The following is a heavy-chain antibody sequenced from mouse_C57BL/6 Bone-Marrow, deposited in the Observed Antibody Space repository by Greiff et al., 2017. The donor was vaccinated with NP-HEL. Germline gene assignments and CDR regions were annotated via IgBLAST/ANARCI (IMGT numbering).Heavy chain of an antibody. CDR1: GFSFNTYA. Sequence: EVQLVESGGGLVQPKGSLKLSCAASGFSFNTYAMNWVRQAPGKGLEWVARIRSKSNNYATYYADAVKDRFTISRDDSESMLYLQMNNLKTEDTAMYYCVRDWDGNARDYWGQGTSVTVSS. D-gene: IGHD4-1*01. J-gene: IGHJ4*01. CDR3: VRDWDGNARDY. V-gene: IGHV10-1*01. CDR2: IRSKSNNYAT.